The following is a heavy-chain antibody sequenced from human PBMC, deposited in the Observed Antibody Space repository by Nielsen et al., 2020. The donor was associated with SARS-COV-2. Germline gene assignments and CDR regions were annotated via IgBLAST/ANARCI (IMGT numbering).Heavy chain of an antibody. CDR3: ARVKSGWYTPHNYFDY. Sequence: SETLSLTCTVSGGSISSSSYYWGWIRHPPGKGLEWIGSIYYSGSTYYNPSLKSRVTISVDTSKNQFSLKLSSVTAADTAVYYCARVKSGWYTPHNYFDYWGQGTLVTVSS. CDR2: IYYSGST. CDR1: GGSISSSSYY. V-gene: IGHV4-39*07. J-gene: IGHJ4*02. D-gene: IGHD6-19*01.